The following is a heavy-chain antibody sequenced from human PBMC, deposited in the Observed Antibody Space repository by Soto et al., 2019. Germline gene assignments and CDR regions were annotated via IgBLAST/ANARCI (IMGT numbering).Heavy chain of an antibody. Sequence: EVQLVESGGGSVQPGGSLRLSCAASGFTFSSYWMHWVRQAPGKGLVWVSRINSDGSSTSYADSVKGRFTISRDNAKNTLYLQMNSLRAEDTAVYYCAREWDYGDYPTGHGYWGQGTLVTVSS. CDR2: INSDGSST. D-gene: IGHD4-17*01. J-gene: IGHJ4*02. CDR3: AREWDYGDYPTGHGY. CDR1: GFTFSSYW. V-gene: IGHV3-74*01.